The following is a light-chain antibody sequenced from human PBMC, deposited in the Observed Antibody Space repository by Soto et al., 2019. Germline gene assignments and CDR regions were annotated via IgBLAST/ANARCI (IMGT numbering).Light chain of an antibody. CDR2: EVT. CDR1: SIDVGSYNL. CDR3: SSYVDSNNLL. J-gene: IGLJ1*01. V-gene: IGLV2-8*01. Sequence: SGLTQPSSMAVSRGQAITLSCTGTSIDVGSYNLVSWYQQFPDKAPKLIIYEVTKRPSGVPARFSGSKSGNTASLTVSGLQAEDAADYYCSSYVDSNNLLFGTGTKV.